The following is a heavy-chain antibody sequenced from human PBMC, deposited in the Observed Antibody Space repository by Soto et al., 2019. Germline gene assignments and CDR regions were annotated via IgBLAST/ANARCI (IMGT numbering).Heavy chain of an antibody. CDR2: ILNDGSNQ. J-gene: IGHJ4*02. CDR3: ARDGPGDYGDFDY. V-gene: IGHV3-33*01. D-gene: IGHD4-17*01. Sequence: GGSLRLSCAASGFTFSSYCMHWVRQAPGKGLEWVAVILNDGSNQYYADSVKGRFTISRDNSKNTLYLQMNSLRAEDTAVYYCARDGPGDYGDFDYWGQGTLVTVSS. CDR1: GFTFSSYC.